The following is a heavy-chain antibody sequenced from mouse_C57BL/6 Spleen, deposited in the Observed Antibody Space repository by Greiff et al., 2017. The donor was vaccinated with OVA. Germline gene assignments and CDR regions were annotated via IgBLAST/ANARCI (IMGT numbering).Heavy chain of an antibody. CDR2: ISNGGGST. V-gene: IGHV5-12*01. CDR3: ARRTVVAFDY. Sequence: EVKVVESGGGLVQPGGSLKLSCAASGFTFSDYYMYWVRQTPEKRLEWVAYISNGGGSTYYPDTVKGRFTISRDNSKTTLYLQMSRLKSEDTAMYYCARRTVVAFDYWGQGTTLTVSS. D-gene: IGHD1-1*01. CDR1: GFTFSDYY. J-gene: IGHJ2*01.